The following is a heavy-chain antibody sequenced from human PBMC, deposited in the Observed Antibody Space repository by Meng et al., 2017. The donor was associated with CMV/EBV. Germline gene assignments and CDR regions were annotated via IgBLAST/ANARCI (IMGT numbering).Heavy chain of an antibody. CDR3: ARGGIRYPYYYGMDV. V-gene: IGHV1-18*01. D-gene: IGHD3-9*01. Sequence: ASVKVSCKASGYTFTSYGISWVRQAPGQGLEGMGWISAYNGNTNYAQKLQGRVTMTTDTSTSTAYMELRSLRSDDTAVYYCARGGIRYPYYYGMDVWGQGTTVTVSS. CDR2: ISAYNGNT. CDR1: GYTFTSYG. J-gene: IGHJ6*02.